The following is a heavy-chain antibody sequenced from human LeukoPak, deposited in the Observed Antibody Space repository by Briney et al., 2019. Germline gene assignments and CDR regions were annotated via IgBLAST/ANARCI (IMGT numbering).Heavy chain of an antibody. V-gene: IGHV3-30-3*01. Sequence: GRSLRLSCAASGFTFSSYAMHWVRQAPGKGLESLAVISYDGSNKYYADSVKGRFTISRDNSKNTLYLQMNSLRAEDTAVYYCARDGSRRNNGSGSRYFDYWGQGTLVTVSS. J-gene: IGHJ4*02. D-gene: IGHD3-10*01. CDR1: GFTFSSYA. CDR3: ARDGSRRNNGSGSRYFDY. CDR2: ISYDGSNK.